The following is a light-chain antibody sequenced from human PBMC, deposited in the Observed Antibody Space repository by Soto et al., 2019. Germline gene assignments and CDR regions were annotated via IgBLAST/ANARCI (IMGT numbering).Light chain of an antibody. Sequence: QSALTQPASVSGSPGQSITISCTGTSSDVGGSKFVSWYQQHPGKAPKLIIYEVSNRPSGVSNRFSGSKSGNTASLTISGLQAEDEADYYCGSYTRSTTLYVVFGGGTKVTVL. V-gene: IGLV2-14*01. CDR2: EVS. CDR1: SSDVGGSKF. CDR3: GSYTRSTTLYVV. J-gene: IGLJ2*01.